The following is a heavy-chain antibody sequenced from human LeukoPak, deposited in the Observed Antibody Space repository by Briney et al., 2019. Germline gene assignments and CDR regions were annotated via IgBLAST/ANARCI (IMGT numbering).Heavy chain of an antibody. CDR3: ASLLGYCSSTSCPYYFDY. J-gene: IGHJ4*02. Sequence: SETLSLTCTVSGGSISSGGYYWSWIRQSPGKGLEWIGYIYHSGSTYYNPSLKSRVTISVDRSKNQFSLKLSSVTAADTAVYYCASLLGYCSSTSCPYYFDYWGQGTLVTVSS. V-gene: IGHV4-30-2*06. CDR2: IYHSGST. CDR1: GGSISSGGYY. D-gene: IGHD2-2*01.